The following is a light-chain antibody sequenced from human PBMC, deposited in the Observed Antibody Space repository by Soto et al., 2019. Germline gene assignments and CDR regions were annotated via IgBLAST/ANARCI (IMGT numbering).Light chain of an antibody. CDR2: DNN. CDR1: NSNIGINP. V-gene: IGLV1-44*01. Sequence: QSVLTHPPSAAGTPGESVSFSCSGINSNIGINPVKWYQQLPGTAPKLVIYDNNQRPSGVPYRFSGSKSGTSASLAISGLQSGDEADYYCAAWDDSLDAAVFGGGTQLTVL. CDR3: AAWDDSLDAAV. J-gene: IGLJ7*01.